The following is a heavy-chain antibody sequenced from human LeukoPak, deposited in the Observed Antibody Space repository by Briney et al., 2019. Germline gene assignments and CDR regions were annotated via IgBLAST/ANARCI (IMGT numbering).Heavy chain of an antibody. CDR2: IIPNFGTA. CDR1: GGAFSSYA. D-gene: IGHD6-13*01. Sequence: SVKVSFKASGGAFSSYAISWVRQAPGQGREWMGGIIPNFGTANYAQKFQGRGTITADESTSTAYMELSSLRSEDTAVYYCARVGIAAAGSNAPIQHWGQGALVTVSS. J-gene: IGHJ1*01. CDR3: ARVGIAAAGSNAPIQH. V-gene: IGHV1-69*13.